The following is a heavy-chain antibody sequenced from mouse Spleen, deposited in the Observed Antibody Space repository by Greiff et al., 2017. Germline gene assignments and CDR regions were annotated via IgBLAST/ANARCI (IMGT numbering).Heavy chain of an antibody. CDR2: IHPNSGST. Sequence: QVQLKQPGAELVKPGASVKLSCKASGYTFTSYWMHWVKQRPGQGLEWIGMIHPNSGSTNYNEKFKSKATLTVDKSSSTAYMQLSSLTSEDSAVYYCAREVITLWDYWGQGTSVTVSS. J-gene: IGHJ4*01. CDR3: AREVITLWDY. CDR1: GYTFTSYW. D-gene: IGHD2-4*01. V-gene: IGHV1-64*01.